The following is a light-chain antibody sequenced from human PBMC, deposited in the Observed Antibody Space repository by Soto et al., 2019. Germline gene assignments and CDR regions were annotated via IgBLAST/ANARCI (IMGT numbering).Light chain of an antibody. CDR3: SSFTTSSTYV. J-gene: IGLJ1*01. Sequence: QFVLTQPPSVSGSPGQAFAICCTGTSSDVGSYNRVSWYQQPPGTAPKLMIYDVSNRPSGVPDRFSGSKSGNTASLTISGLQAEDEADYYCSSFTTSSTYVFGTGTKVTVL. CDR2: DVS. CDR1: SSDVGSYNR. V-gene: IGLV2-18*02.